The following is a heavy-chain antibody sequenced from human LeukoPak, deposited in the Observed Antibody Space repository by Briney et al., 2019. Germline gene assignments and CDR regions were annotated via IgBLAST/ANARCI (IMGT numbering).Heavy chain of an antibody. D-gene: IGHD6-6*01. J-gene: IGHJ6*02. CDR2: ITGNGGST. CDR3: VKGIIATQSYYYGMDV. CDR1: GFTFSNYA. Sequence: PGGSLRLSCAASGFTFSNYAMSWVRQAPGKGLEWVSGITGNGGSTYYADSVKGRFTISRDNSKNTLYLQMSSLRAEDTAVYYCVKGIIATQSYYYGMDVWGQGTTVTVSS. V-gene: IGHV3-23*01.